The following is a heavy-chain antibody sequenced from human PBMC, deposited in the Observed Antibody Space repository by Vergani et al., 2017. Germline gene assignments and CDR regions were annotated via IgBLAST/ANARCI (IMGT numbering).Heavy chain of an antibody. CDR3: AKEAYSSSSFQD. CDR1: GFTFDNYA. D-gene: IGHD6-6*01. J-gene: IGHJ1*01. CDR2: ISWNGGSV. Sequence: EVQLVESGGGLVQPGRSLRLSCAASGFTFDNYAIHWVRQAPGTGLGLVSGISWNGGSVGYADSVKGRFTISRDNAKNSLFLQMNSLRAEDTALYYCAKEAYSSSSFQDWGQGTLVTVSS. V-gene: IGHV3-9*01.